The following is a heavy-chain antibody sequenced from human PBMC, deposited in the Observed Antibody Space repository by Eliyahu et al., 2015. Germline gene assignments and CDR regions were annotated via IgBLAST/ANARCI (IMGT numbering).Heavy chain of an antibody. Sequence: QVQMVESGGGVFQPGRSXRXSXXASGFTFINHGXHWVRQAPGKGLEWVAVIWYDGSQKHYAKSVKGRFTISRDNSQKTVFLQMNDLRDDDTAVYYCTRDRKPPNWGSEPFDTWGQGTLVTVSS. CDR2: IWYDGSQK. CDR3: TRDRKPPNWGSEPFDT. CDR1: GFTFINHG. J-gene: IGHJ5*02. D-gene: IGHD7-27*01. V-gene: IGHV3-33*01.